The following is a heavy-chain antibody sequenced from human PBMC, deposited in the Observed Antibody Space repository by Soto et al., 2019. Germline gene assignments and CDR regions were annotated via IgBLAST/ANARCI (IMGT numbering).Heavy chain of an antibody. CDR3: ARGSHSANYYYGMDV. J-gene: IGHJ6*02. Sequence: ASVKVSCKASGYTFTTYGISCVRQAPGQGLEWMGLINAGNGNTKYSQKFQGRVTLSRDTSTSTAYMELRSLRSDDTAVYYCARGSHSANYYYGMDVWGQGTTVTVSS. D-gene: IGHD2-21*01. V-gene: IGHV1-18*01. CDR1: GYTFTTYG. CDR2: INAGNGNT.